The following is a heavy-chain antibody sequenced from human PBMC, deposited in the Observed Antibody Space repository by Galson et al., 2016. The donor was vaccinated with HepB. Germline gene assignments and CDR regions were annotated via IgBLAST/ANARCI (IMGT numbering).Heavy chain of an antibody. D-gene: IGHD3-16*02. CDR3: ANGNVTRIRGVIGADAFDI. CDR1: GGTFSSHA. Sequence: SVKVSCKASGGTFSSHAISWVRQAPGQGLEWMGGIIPIFGSPDYEQKFQGRVTITADENTRSAYMELSSLRSEDTAVYYCANGNVTRIRGVIGADAFDIWGQGTMVTVSS. CDR2: IIPIFGSP. J-gene: IGHJ3*02. V-gene: IGHV1-69*13.